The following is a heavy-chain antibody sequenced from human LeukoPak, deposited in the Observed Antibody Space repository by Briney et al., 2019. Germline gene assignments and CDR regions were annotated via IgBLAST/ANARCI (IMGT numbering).Heavy chain of an antibody. CDR1: GFTFAEYT. V-gene: IGHV3-43*01. Sequence: PGGSLRLSCAASGFTFAEYTMHWVRQAPGKGLEWVSLISWNGARIHYGDSVKGRFTISRDNSKNSLYLQMNSLGTEDTALYYCVKDLVAASENVRGWYPMDYWGQGTLVTVSS. CDR3: VKDLVAASENVRGWYPMDY. D-gene: IGHD6-19*01. CDR2: ISWNGARI. J-gene: IGHJ4*02.